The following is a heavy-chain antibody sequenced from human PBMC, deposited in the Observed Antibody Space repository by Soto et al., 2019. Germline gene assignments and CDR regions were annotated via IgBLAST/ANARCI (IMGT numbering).Heavy chain of an antibody. V-gene: IGHV4-59*01. Sequence: PSETLSLTCTVSGGSISNYYWSWIRQPPGKGLEWIGYIYSAGTVSYNPSLESRVTISVDTSRNQFSLKLSSVTAADTAVYYCARTRSWGLRLFDFWGQGTRVTVSS. D-gene: IGHD4-17*01. CDR2: IYSAGTV. J-gene: IGHJ4*02. CDR1: GGSISNYY. CDR3: ARTRSWGLRLFDF.